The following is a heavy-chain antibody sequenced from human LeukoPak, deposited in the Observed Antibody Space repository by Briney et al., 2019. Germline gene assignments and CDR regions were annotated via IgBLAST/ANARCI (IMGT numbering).Heavy chain of an antibody. V-gene: IGHV5-51*01. D-gene: IGHD3-22*01. CDR3: AKLNYDSSGFKGRHFDY. J-gene: IGHJ4*02. CDR1: GYRFTDYW. CDR2: IFPGGSNT. Sequence: GESLQISCKASGYRFTDYWIAWVRQLPGIGLEWMGIIFPGGSNTRYRPSFQGQVTISVDKSITTAYLQWSSLKASDTAMYYCAKLNYDSSGFKGRHFDYWGPGTLVTVSS.